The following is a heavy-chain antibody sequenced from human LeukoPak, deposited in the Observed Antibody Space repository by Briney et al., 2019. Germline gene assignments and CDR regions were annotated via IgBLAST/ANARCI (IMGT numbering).Heavy chain of an antibody. Sequence: ASVKVSCKASGYTFTSHYMHWVRQAPGQGLEWMGIINPSGGSTSYAQKFQGRVTMTRDTSTSTVYMELSSLRSEDTAVYYCARDRLDYGDYVAFDIWGQGTMVTVSS. CDR1: GYTFTSHY. CDR3: ARDRLDYGDYVAFDI. CDR2: INPSGGST. D-gene: IGHD4-17*01. V-gene: IGHV1-46*01. J-gene: IGHJ3*02.